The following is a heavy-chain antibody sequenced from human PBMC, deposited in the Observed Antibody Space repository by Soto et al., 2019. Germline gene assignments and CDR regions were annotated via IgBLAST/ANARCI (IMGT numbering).Heavy chain of an antibody. CDR2: ISYDGSNE. CDR1: GLTFSSYG. V-gene: IGHV3-30*18. J-gene: IGHJ2*01. CDR3: AKGGTYCGGDCFVSHWYFDL. Sequence: QVQLVESGGGVVQPGRSLRLSCAASGLTFSSYGMHWVRQAPGKGLEWVAVISYDGSNEFYADSVKGRFTISRDNSKNTLYLQMNNLRAEDTAVYYCAKGGTYCGGDCFVSHWYFDLWGRGTLVTVSS. D-gene: IGHD2-21*02.